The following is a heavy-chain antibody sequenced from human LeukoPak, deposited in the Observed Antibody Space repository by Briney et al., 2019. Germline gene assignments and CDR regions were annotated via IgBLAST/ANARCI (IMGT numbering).Heavy chain of an antibody. J-gene: IGHJ4*02. CDR2: IFGSGGST. D-gene: IGHD6-19*01. CDR3: AKTTTGYSSGRYPGWPVDY. V-gene: IGHV3-23*01. Sequence: GGSLRFSGAAPGFTFSSYAMYWVRQAPGKGLEWVSGIFGSGGSTHYADSVKGRFTISRDNSQNTVYLQMNSLRAEDQAVYYCAKTTTGYSSGRYPGWPVDYWGQGTLVTVSS. CDR1: GFTFSSYA.